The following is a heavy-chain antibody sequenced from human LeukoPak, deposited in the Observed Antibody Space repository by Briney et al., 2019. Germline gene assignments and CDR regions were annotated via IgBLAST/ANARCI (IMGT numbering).Heavy chain of an antibody. J-gene: IGHJ6*03. V-gene: IGHV1-2*02. D-gene: IGHD1-26*01. Sequence: ASVKVSCKASGYTFTGYYIHWVRQAPGLGLECMGWINPNSGDTNSAQKFQGRVTMTRDTSISTAYMELSRLRSDDTAVYYCARTAGAVDCYYYYMDVWGKGTTVTISS. CDR2: INPNSGDT. CDR1: GYTFTGYY. CDR3: ARTAGAVDCYYYYMDV.